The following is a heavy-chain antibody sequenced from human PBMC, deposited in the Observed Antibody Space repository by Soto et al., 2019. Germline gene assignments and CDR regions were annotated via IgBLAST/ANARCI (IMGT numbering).Heavy chain of an antibody. V-gene: IGHV4-59*08. D-gene: IGHD2-2*01. CDR2: IYYTGST. CDR1: GGSISSYY. CDR3: ARADCSSASCHCAGYLDL. Sequence: QVQLQESGPGLVKPSETLSLTCTVSGGSISSYYWYWIRQPPGKGLEWIGYIYYTGSTIYNPSLRSRVTISLDRSKNQFSLKLSSVTAADTAVYYCARADCSSASCHCAGYLDLWGRGTLVTVSS. J-gene: IGHJ2*01.